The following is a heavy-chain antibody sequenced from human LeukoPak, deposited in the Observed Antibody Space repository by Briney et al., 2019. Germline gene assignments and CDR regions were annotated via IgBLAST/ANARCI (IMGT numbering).Heavy chain of an antibody. CDR1: GFTFSSYS. J-gene: IGHJ4*02. Sequence: GRPLRLSCAASGFTFSSYSIDWVRQAPGKGLEWLSYISSSSSTIYYADSVKGRFTISRDNAKNSVYLQMNSLRAEDTAVYYCARVWSSGYTKDYWGQGTLVNGSS. D-gene: IGHD3-22*01. CDR3: ARVWSSGYTKDY. CDR2: ISSSSSTI. V-gene: IGHV3-48*04.